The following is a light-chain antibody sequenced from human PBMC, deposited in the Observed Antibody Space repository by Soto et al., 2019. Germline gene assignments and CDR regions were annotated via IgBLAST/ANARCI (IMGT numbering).Light chain of an antibody. Sequence: EVVMTQSPATLSVSPGERATLSCRASQSVSSKLAWYQQKLGQPPRLLIYDTSTRSTGIPARFSGSGSGTEFTLTISSLXSEDFAVYYCQQYSKWPPWTFGQGTKVDIK. CDR3: QQYSKWPPWT. CDR1: QSVSSK. CDR2: DTS. J-gene: IGKJ1*01. V-gene: IGKV3-15*01.